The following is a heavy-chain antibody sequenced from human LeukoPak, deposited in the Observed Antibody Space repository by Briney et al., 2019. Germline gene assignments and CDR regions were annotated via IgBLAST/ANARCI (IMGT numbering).Heavy chain of an antibody. CDR2: ISYDGSNK. D-gene: IGHD3-10*01. CDR3: AKDGTPLLWFGELFDY. J-gene: IGHJ4*02. CDR1: GFTVSSNY. V-gene: IGHV3-30*18. Sequence: PGGSLRLSCAASGFTVSSNYMSWVRQAPGKGLEWVAVISYDGSNKYYADSVKGRFTISRDNSKNTLYLQMNSLRAEDTAVYYCAKDGTPLLWFGELFDYWGQGTLVTVSS.